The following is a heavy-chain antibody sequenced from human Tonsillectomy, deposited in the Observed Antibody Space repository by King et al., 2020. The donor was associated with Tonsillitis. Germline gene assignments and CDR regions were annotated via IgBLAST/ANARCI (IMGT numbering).Heavy chain of an antibody. V-gene: IGHV4-59*08. CDR3: ARHGGRNDYGKAYGIDV. CDR2: IYYSGST. Sequence: QLQESGPRLVKPSETLSLTCTVSGGSISTYYWSWIRQPPGKGLEWIGYIYYSGSTNHNPSLKSRVTISVDTSKNQFSLKLNSMTVADTAVYYCARHGGRNDYGKAYGIDVWGQGTTVTVSS. J-gene: IGHJ6*02. CDR1: GGSISTYY. D-gene: IGHD4-17*01.